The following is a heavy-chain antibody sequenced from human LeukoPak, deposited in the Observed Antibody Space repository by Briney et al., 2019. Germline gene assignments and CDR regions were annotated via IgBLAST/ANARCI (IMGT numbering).Heavy chain of an antibody. CDR2: IHHSGST. Sequence: SETLSLTCTVSGYSISSGYYWGWIRQPPGKGLEWIGSIHHSGSTYYNPALKSRVTISVDTSKKQFSLNLRSVTAADAAVYYCARVQSYAYGFDYWGQGTLVTVSS. CDR3: ARVQSYAYGFDY. V-gene: IGHV4-38-2*02. CDR1: GYSISSGYY. J-gene: IGHJ4*02. D-gene: IGHD2-2*01.